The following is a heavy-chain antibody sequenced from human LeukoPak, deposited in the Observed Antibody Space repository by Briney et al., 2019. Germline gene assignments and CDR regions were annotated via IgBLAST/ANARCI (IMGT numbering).Heavy chain of an antibody. J-gene: IGHJ4*02. D-gene: IGHD1-26*01. CDR2: IYYSGSS. CDR3: ARGPLVGATNFDY. CDR1: GGSISSYY. V-gene: IGHV4-59*01. Sequence: SETLSLTCTVSGGSISSYYWSWIRQPPGKGLEWIGYIYYSGSSNYNPSLKSRVTISVDTFKNQFSLKLSSVTAADTAVYYCARGPLVGATNFDYWGQGTLVTVSS.